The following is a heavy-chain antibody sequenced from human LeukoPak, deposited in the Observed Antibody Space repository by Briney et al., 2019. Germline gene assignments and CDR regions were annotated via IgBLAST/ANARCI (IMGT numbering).Heavy chain of an antibody. CDR3: AKDHLYSYDSSSGAFDI. J-gene: IGHJ3*02. CDR1: GFTFSSYA. Sequence: PGGSLRLSCAASGFTFSSYAMSWVRQAPGKGLEWVSAISGSGGSTYYADSVKGRFTISRDNSKNTLYLQMNSLRAEDTAVYYCAKDHLYSYDSSSGAFDIWGQGTMVTVSS. D-gene: IGHD3-22*01. CDR2: ISGSGGST. V-gene: IGHV3-23*01.